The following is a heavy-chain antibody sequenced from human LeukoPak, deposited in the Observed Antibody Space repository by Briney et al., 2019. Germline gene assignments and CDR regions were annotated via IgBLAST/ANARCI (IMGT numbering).Heavy chain of an antibody. CDR2: IWYDGSNK. CDR3: TTGSRGVGATSIPY. Sequence: GGSLRLSCAASGFTFSSYGMHWVRQAPGKGLEWVAVIWYDGSNKYYADSVKGRFTISRDNSKNTLYLQMNSLKTEDTAVYYCTTGSRGVGATSIPYWGQGTLVTVSS. CDR1: GFTFSSYG. D-gene: IGHD1-26*01. J-gene: IGHJ4*02. V-gene: IGHV3-33*01.